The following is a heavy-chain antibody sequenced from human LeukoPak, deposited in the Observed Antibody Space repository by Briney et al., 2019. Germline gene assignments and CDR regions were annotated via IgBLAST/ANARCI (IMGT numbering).Heavy chain of an antibody. CDR1: GGSFSGYY. J-gene: IGHJ4*02. V-gene: IGHV4-34*01. D-gene: IGHD3-16*01. Sequence: KPSETLSLTCAVYGGSFSGYYWSWIRQPPGKGLEWIGEINHSGSTNYNPSLKSRVTISVDTSKNQFSLKLSSVTAADTAVYYCARDPRPPGGVDYWGQGTLVTVSS. CDR2: INHSGST. CDR3: ARDPRPPGGVDY.